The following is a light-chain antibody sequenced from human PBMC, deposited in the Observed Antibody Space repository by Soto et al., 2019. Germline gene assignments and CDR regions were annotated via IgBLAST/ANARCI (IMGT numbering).Light chain of an antibody. J-gene: IGLJ2*01. Sequence: QSVLTQPPSASGSPGQSVTISCTGTSSDVGGYNYVSWYQQHPGKAPKLMIYEVSKRPSGVPDRFSGSKSGNTASLPVSGLQAEDEAEYYCSSYAGSNNLVFGGGTKLTAL. CDR1: SSDVGGYNY. V-gene: IGLV2-8*01. CDR3: SSYAGSNNLV. CDR2: EVS.